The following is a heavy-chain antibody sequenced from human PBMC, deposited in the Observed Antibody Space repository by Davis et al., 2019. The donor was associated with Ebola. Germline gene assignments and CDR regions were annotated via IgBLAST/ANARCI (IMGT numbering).Heavy chain of an antibody. V-gene: IGHV3-49*04. J-gene: IGHJ6*02. Sequence: GESLKISCTASGFTFGDYAMSWVRQAPGKGLEWVGFIRSKAYGGTTEYAASVKGRFTISRDDSKSIAYLQMNSLKTEDTAVYYCTRDWGGYSYGFGNYYYYYGMDVWGQGTTVTVSS. CDR1: GFTFGDYA. CDR3: TRDWGGYSYGFGNYYYYYGMDV. CDR2: IRSKAYGGTT. D-gene: IGHD5-18*01.